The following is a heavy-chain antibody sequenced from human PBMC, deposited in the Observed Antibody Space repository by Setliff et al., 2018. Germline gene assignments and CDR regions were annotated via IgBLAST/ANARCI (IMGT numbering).Heavy chain of an antibody. V-gene: IGHV3-23*01. CDR3: AKDKYNWSDGGWFDS. J-gene: IGHJ5*01. CDR2: ISGSAQTT. Sequence: GESLKISCAASGFTFSSYAITWVRQAPGKGLEWVSMISGSAQTTYYADSVKGRFTISRDNSKNTLYLQMHSLRAEDTAVYYCAKDKYNWSDGGWFDSWGQGTLVTVSS. CDR1: GFTFSSYA. D-gene: IGHD1-20*01.